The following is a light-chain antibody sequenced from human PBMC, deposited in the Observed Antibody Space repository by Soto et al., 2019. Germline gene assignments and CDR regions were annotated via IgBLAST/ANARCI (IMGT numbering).Light chain of an antibody. Sequence: QATQSPSTQSASVGDRVTITCRASQNINRLLAWYQQKPGKAPQLLIYDASTLESGVPSRFSGSGSGTEFTLTISSLEPEDFAFYYCQQRSYWPRTFGQGTKV. CDR2: DAS. V-gene: IGKV1-5*01. CDR3: QQRSYWPRT. J-gene: IGKJ1*01. CDR1: QNINRL.